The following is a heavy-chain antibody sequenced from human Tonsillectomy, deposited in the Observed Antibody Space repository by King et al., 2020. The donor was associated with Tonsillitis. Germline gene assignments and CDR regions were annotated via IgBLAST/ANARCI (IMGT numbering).Heavy chain of an antibody. CDR3: AKDLLRGSNFHWEADS. CDR2: ISKDGSKK. CDR1: GFTFNNYG. V-gene: IGHV3-30*18. D-gene: IGHD3-10*01. J-gene: IGHJ4*02. Sequence: VQLVESGGGVVQPGTSLRLSCAASGFTFNNYGMHWVRQPPGQGPEWVAVISKDGSKKYYADSVGGRFAISRDDSESTLFLQMDSLRAEETAVYYCAKDLLRGSNFHWEADSWGQGTLVTVSS.